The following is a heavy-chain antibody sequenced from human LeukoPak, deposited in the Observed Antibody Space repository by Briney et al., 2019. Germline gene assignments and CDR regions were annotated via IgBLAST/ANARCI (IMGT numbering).Heavy chain of an antibody. V-gene: IGHV4-4*07. J-gene: IGHJ4*02. Sequence: TTSETLSLTCTVSGGSISSYYWSWIRQPAGKGLEWIGRIYTSGSTNYNPSLKSRVTMSVDTSKNRFSLKLSSVTAADTAVYYCARDGLVVVVAATQLNYFDYWGQGTLVTVSS. CDR1: GGSISSYY. D-gene: IGHD2-15*01. CDR2: IYTSGST. CDR3: ARDGLVVVVAATQLNYFDY.